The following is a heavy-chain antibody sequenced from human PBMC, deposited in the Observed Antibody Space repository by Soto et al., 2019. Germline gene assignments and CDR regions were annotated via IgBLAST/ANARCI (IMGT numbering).Heavy chain of an antibody. D-gene: IGHD5-18*01. V-gene: IGHV3-21*01. CDR2: ISSSSSYI. CDR3: ARDHTAMAYWDYYYYYGMDV. Sequence: EVQLVESGGGLVKPGGSLRLSCAASGFTFSSYSMNWVRQAPGKGLEWVSSISSSSSYIYYADSVKGRFTISRDNAKNSXYXQMNSLRAEDTAVYYCARDHTAMAYWDYYYYYGMDVWGQGTTVTVSS. CDR1: GFTFSSYS. J-gene: IGHJ6*02.